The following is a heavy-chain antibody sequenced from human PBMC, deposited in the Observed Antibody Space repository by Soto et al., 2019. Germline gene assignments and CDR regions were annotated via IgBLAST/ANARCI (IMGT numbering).Heavy chain of an antibody. J-gene: IGHJ6*02. CDR2: ISGSGGSI. CDR1: GFTFSTYA. CDR3: GKGYWKGDV. Sequence: VQLLESGGGLVQPGGSLRLSCAASGFTFSTYAMNWVRQAPGNGLEWVSAISGSGGSIHYADSVKGRFTISRDNSKNTLYLQMNSLRDEDTAVYHCGKGYWKGDVWGQGTTVTVSS. V-gene: IGHV3-23*01. D-gene: IGHD1-1*01.